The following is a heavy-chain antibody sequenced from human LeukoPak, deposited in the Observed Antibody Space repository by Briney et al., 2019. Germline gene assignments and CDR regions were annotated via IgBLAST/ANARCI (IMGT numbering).Heavy chain of an antibody. CDR1: GGSFSGYY. D-gene: IGHD4-23*01. Sequence: SETLSLTCAVYGGSFSGYYWSWIRQPPGKGLEWIGEINHSGSTNYNPSLKSRVTISVDTSKNQFSMKLSSVTAADTAVYYCARDDYGGNSDGFDYWGQGTLVTVSS. CDR3: ARDDYGGNSDGFDY. V-gene: IGHV4-34*01. J-gene: IGHJ4*02. CDR2: INHSGST.